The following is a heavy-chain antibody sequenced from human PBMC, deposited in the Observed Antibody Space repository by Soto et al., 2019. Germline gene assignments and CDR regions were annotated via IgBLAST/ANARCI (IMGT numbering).Heavy chain of an antibody. Sequence: ASVKVSCKXSGYTFTSYGINWVRQAPGRGLEWMGWINPGNGNTKYSQQFQGRVIIDRDTSASTAYMELSSLRPEDTAVYYCARGGYFDSSNYLAYWGLGTLVTVSS. V-gene: IGHV1-3*01. CDR3: ARGGYFDSSNYLAY. CDR1: GYTFTSYG. CDR2: INPGNGNT. D-gene: IGHD3-22*01. J-gene: IGHJ4*02.